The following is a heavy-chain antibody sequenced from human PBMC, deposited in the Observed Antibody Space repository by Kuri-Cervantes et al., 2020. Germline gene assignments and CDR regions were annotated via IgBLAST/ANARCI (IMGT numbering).Heavy chain of an antibody. D-gene: IGHD2-15*01. CDR1: GGSISSSSYY. J-gene: IGHJ3*02. CDR2: IYYSGST. Sequence: SETLSLTCTVSGGSISSSSYYWVWIRQPPGKGLEWVGSIYYSGSTYYNPSLKSRVTISVDTSKDQFSLKLSSVTAADTAVYYCVVAPSSISAFDIWGQGTMVTVSS. CDR3: VVAPSSISAFDI. V-gene: IGHV4-39*01.